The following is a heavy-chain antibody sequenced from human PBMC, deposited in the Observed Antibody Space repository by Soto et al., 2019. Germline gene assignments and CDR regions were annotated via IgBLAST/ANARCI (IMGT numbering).Heavy chain of an antibody. V-gene: IGHV4-59*08. CDR3: ARRYGSSFDY. D-gene: IGHD6-13*01. CDR1: GGSISSYY. J-gene: IGHJ4*02. Sequence: QVQLQESGPGLVKPSETLSLTCTVSGGSISSYYWSWIRQPPGKGLEWIGYIYYSGITNYNPCLKGRVTISVDTSKNQFSLKLSSVTAADTAVYYCARRYGSSFDYWGQGTLVTVSS. CDR2: IYYSGIT.